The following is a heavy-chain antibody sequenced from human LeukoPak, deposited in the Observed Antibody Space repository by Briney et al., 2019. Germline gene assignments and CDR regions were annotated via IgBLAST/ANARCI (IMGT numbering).Heavy chain of an antibody. CDR3: ARDGYSSSWYGPGYYYGMDV. CDR2: ISSSSSYI. J-gene: IGHJ6*02. D-gene: IGHD6-13*01. V-gene: IGHV3-21*01. CDR1: GFTFSSYS. Sequence: GGSLRLSCAASGFTFSSYSMNWVRQAPGKGLEWVSSISSSSSYIYYADSVKGRFTISRDNAKNSLYLQMNSLRAEDTAVYYCARDGYSSSWYGPGYYYGMDVWGQGTTVTVSS.